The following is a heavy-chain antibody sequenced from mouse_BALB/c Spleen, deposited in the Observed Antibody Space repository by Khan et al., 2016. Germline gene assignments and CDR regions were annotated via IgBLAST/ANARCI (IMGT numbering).Heavy chain of an antibody. CDR3: ARWGDY. J-gene: IGHJ2*01. Sequence: QVQLQQSGAELVKPGASVKLSCKASGYTFTSYDINWVRQRPEQGLERIGWIFPGDGSTKYNEKFKGKATLTTDKSSSTAYMQLSRLTSEDSAVYFCARWGDYWGQGTTLTVSS. CDR1: GYTFTSYD. V-gene: IGHV1-85*01. CDR2: IFPGDGST.